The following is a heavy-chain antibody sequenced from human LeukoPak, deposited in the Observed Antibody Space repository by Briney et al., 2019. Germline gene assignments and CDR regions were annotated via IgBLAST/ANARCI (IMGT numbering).Heavy chain of an antibody. CDR1: GFTFSSYA. Sequence: GGSLRLSCAASGFTFSSYAMSWVRQAPGKGLEWVSAISGSGGSTYYADSVKGRFTIPRDNSKSTLYLQMNSLRAEDTAVYYCAKEGLLHPYFHDYEAAHFDYWGQGTLVTVSS. CDR2: ISGSGGST. J-gene: IGHJ4*02. CDR3: AKEGLLHPYFHDYEAAHFDY. D-gene: IGHD4-17*01. V-gene: IGHV3-23*01.